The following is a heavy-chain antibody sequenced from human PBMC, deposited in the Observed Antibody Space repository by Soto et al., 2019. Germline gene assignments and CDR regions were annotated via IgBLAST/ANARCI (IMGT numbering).Heavy chain of an antibody. V-gene: IGHV1-3*01. CDR3: TREGSAPYYYYGMDA. Sequence: ASVKVSCKASGYTFTSYAMHWVRQAHGQRLEWMGWINADNGNTKYAQKFQGRVTMTADTSTSTAYMELRSLRSDDTAVYYCTREGSAPYYYYGMDAWGQGTTVTVSS. CDR2: INADNGNT. J-gene: IGHJ6*02. D-gene: IGHD3-10*01. CDR1: GYTFTSYA.